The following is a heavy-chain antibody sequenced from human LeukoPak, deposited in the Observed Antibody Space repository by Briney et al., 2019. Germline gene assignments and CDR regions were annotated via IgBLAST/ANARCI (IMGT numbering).Heavy chain of an antibody. D-gene: IGHD5-18*01. CDR3: ARDVGYRSWFDP. CDR1: GFTFSTYG. J-gene: IGHJ5*02. CDR2: ISGSSTSI. V-gene: IGHV3-48*01. Sequence: GGSLRLSCATSGFTFSTYGMHWVRQAPGKGLEWVSYISGSSTSIYHADSVKGRFTISRDNAKNSLYLRMNSLRAEDTAVYYCARDVGYRSWFDPWGQGTLVIVSS.